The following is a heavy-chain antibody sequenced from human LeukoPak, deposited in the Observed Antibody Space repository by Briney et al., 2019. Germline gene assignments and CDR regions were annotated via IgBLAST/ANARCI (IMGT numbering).Heavy chain of an antibody. J-gene: IGHJ4*02. CDR1: GFTLSSYW. D-gene: IGHD2-15*01. CDR2: IKQDGSEK. V-gene: IGHV3-7*01. Sequence: GGSLRLSCAASGFTLSSYWMSWVRQAPGKGLEWVANIKQDGSEKYYVDSVKGRFTISRDNAKNSLYLQMNSLRAEDTAVYYCARGSVVAAISPPDYWGQGTLVTVSS. CDR3: ARGSVVAAISPPDY.